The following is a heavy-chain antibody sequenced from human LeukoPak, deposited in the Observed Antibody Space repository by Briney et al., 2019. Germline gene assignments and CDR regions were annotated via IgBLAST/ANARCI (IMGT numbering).Heavy chain of an antibody. CDR1: GGSMSSYF. V-gene: IGHV4-34*01. D-gene: IGHD4-23*01. CDR3: ARGPGGYGGKDY. Sequence: SETLSLTCTVSGGSMSSYFWSWIRQPPGKGLEWIGEINHSGSTNYNPSLKSRVTISVDTSKNQFSLKLSSVTAADTAVYYCARGPGGYGGKDYWGQGTLVTVSS. CDR2: INHSGST. J-gene: IGHJ4*02.